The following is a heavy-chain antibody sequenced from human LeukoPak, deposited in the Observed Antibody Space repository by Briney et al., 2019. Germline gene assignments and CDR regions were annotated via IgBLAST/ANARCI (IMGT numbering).Heavy chain of an antibody. Sequence: SETLSLTCTVSGGSISGYYWSWIRQPPGQGLEWIAYIHSNGYTNYNPSLKSRVTISVDTSKNQFSLKVTSVTAADTAMYYCTKREGPMSGSYDYFDPWAREPWSPS. D-gene: IGHD1-26*01. J-gene: IGHJ5*02. CDR2: IHSNGYT. CDR3: TKREGPMSGSYDYFDP. CDR1: GGSISGYY. V-gene: IGHV4-4*09.